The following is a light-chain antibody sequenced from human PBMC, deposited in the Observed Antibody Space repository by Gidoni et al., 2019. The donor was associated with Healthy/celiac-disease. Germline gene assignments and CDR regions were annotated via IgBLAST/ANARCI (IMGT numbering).Light chain of an antibody. J-gene: IGKJ2*03. CDR3: QQYNNWPPS. CDR1: QGVSSN. Sequence: ELAMTQSPATLSVSPGARATFSCRASQGVSSNLAWYQQTPGQAPRLLIYGASTRATGIPARFSGSGSGTEFTLTISSLQSEDFAVYYCQQYNNWPPSFGHGTKLEIK. V-gene: IGKV3-15*01. CDR2: GAS.